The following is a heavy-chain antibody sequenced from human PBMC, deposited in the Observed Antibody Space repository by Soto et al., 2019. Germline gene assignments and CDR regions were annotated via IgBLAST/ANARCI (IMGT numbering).Heavy chain of an antibody. CDR1: GGSISSYY. J-gene: IGHJ3*01. Sequence: SETLSLTCTVSGGSISSYYWSWIRQPPGRGLEWIGYIYYSGSTNYNPSLKSRVTISVDTSKNQFSLKLSSVTAADTAVYYCARVWGGAFDFWGQGTMVTVSS. D-gene: IGHD3-10*01. V-gene: IGHV4-59*01. CDR3: ARVWGGAFDF. CDR2: IYYSGST.